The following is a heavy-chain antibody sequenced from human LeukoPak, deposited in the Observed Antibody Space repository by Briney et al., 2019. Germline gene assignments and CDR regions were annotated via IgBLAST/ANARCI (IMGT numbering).Heavy chain of an antibody. V-gene: IGHV4-61*01. CDR1: GGSISSDSHY. D-gene: IGHD2/OR15-2a*01. J-gene: IGHJ3*02. Sequence: SETLSLTCTVSGGSISSDSHYWSWIRQSPGKGLEWIGYVYYSGSTNYNPSLKSRVTISVDRSKNQFSLKLSSVTAADTAVYYCARASMDDAFDIWGQGTMVTVSS. CDR3: ARASMDDAFDI. CDR2: VYYSGST.